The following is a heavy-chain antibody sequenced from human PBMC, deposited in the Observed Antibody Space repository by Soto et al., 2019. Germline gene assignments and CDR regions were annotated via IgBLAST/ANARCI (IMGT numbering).Heavy chain of an antibody. J-gene: IGHJ3*02. CDR2: IIPIFGTA. CDR1: GGTFSSYA. V-gene: IGHV1-69*13. D-gene: IGHD4-17*01. Sequence: GASVKVSCKASGGTFSSYAIGWVRQAPGQGLEWMGGIIPIFGTANYAQKFQGRVTITADESTSTAYMELSSLRSEDTAVYYCARDPDYANAFDIWGQGTMVTVSS. CDR3: ARDPDYANAFDI.